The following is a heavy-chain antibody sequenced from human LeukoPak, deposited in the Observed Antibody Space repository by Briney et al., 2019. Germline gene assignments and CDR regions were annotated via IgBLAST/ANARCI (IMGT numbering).Heavy chain of an antibody. D-gene: IGHD4-17*01. CDR1: GFTFSSYW. J-gene: IGHJ3*02. Sequence: PGGSLRLSCAASGFTFSSYWMSWVRQAPGKGLEWVANIKQDGIEKHYVDSVKGRFTTPRHNAKTSLYLQMKSLRAEDTALYHCARGNYGDFEPRAFDIWGQGTMVTASS. CDR2: IKQDGIEK. CDR3: ARGNYGDFEPRAFDI. V-gene: IGHV3-7*03.